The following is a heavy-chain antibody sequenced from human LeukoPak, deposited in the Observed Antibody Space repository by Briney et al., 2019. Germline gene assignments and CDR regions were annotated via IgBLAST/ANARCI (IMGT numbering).Heavy chain of an antibody. CDR3: ASVSRDGYNFFDY. Sequence: PSETLSLTCTVSGGSMRSYYWSWIRQPAGKGLEWIGRIYTSGSTNYNPSLKSRVTMSVDTSKNQFSLKLSSVTAADTAVYYCASVSRDGYNFFDYWGQGTLVTVSS. CDR2: IYTSGST. J-gene: IGHJ4*02. CDR1: GGSMRSYY. D-gene: IGHD5-24*01. V-gene: IGHV4-4*07.